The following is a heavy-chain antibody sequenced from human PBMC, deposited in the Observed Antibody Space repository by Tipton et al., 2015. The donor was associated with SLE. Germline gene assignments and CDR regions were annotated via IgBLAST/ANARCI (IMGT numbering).Heavy chain of an antibody. CDR3: ARRAVTNDWYFDL. V-gene: IGHV3-23*03. D-gene: IGHD4-17*01. J-gene: IGHJ2*01. Sequence: AVSGFIFSSYALGWVRQAPGKGLEWVSVIYTGGDTYYADSVKGRLTISRDNSKNTVYLQMNSLRPEDTAVYYCARRAVTNDWYFDLWGRGTLVTVSS. CDR2: IYTGGDT. CDR1: GFIFSSYA.